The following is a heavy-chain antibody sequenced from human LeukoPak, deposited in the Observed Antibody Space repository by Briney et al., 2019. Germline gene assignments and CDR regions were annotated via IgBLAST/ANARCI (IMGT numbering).Heavy chain of an antibody. J-gene: IGHJ4*02. CDR3: ARDYSSGWSPLDY. D-gene: IGHD6-19*01. CDR1: GFTFSSYS. Sequence: KSGGSLRLSCAASGFTFSSYSMNWVRQAPGKGLEWVSSISSSSSYIYYADSVKGRFTISRDNAKNLLYLQMNSLRAEDTAVYYCARDYSSGWSPLDYWGQGTLVTVSS. CDR2: ISSSSSYI. V-gene: IGHV3-21*01.